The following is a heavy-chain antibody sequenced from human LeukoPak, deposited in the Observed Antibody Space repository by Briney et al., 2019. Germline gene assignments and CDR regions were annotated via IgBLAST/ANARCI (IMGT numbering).Heavy chain of an antibody. CDR1: GFTFSRYW. D-gene: IGHD5-24*01. CDR2: INTDGSTT. CDR3: ARDLVEVATSELDY. J-gene: IGHJ4*02. V-gene: IGHV3-74*01. Sequence: PGGSLRLSCAASGFTFSRYWMHWVRQAPGKGLVWVSRINTDGSTTTYPDSVKGRFTISRDNAKNTLYLQMNSVRAEDTAVYYCARDLVEVATSELDYWGQGTLVTVSS.